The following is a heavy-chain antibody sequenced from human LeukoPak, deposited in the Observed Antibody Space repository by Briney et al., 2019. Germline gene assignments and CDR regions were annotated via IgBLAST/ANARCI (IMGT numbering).Heavy chain of an antibody. J-gene: IGHJ4*02. CDR1: GGSISSSNW. D-gene: IGHD6-13*01. Sequence: PSETLSLTCAVSGGSISSSNWWRWVRQPPGKGLEWIGEIYHSGSTNYNPSLESRVSISVDKSKNQFSLKLSSGTAADTAVYYCASGMGAVGTLALGYWGQGTLVIVSS. CDR2: IYHSGST. CDR3: ASGMGAVGTLALGY. V-gene: IGHV4-4*02.